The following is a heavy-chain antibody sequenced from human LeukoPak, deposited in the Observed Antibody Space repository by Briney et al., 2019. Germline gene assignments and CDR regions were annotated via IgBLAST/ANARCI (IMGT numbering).Heavy chain of an antibody. J-gene: IGHJ4*02. Sequence: GGSLRLSCAASGFTFRNHGMHWVRQAPGKGLEWVAVIWYDGSIAYYADSVKGRFTISRDNSRNTLYLQMNSLRAEDTAVYYCARDIGARRLDYWGQGTPVTVSS. V-gene: IGHV3-33*01. CDR3: ARDIGARRLDY. CDR2: IWYDGSIA. CDR1: GFTFRNHG. D-gene: IGHD6-6*01.